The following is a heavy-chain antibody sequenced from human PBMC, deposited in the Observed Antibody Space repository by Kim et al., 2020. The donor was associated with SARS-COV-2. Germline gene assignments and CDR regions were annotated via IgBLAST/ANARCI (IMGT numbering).Heavy chain of an antibody. CDR3: ARGRVLTGYYNDAFDI. V-gene: IGHV5-10-1*01. D-gene: IGHD3-9*01. J-gene: IGHJ3*02. CDR2: IDPSDSYT. Sequence: GESLKISCKGSGYSFTSYWISWVRQMPGKGLEWMGRIDPSDSYTNYSPSLQGHVTISADKSISTAYLQWSSLKASDTAMYYCARGRVLTGYYNDAFDIWGQGTMVTVSS. CDR1: GYSFTSYW.